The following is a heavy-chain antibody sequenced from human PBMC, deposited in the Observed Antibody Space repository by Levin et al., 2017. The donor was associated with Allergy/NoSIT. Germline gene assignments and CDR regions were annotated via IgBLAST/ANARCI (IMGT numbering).Heavy chain of an antibody. CDR1: GFTFSSFW. CDR2: IDSGGSFS. V-gene: IGHV3-74*01. J-gene: IGHJ4*02. Sequence: GGSLRLSCAASGFTFSSFWMHWVRQAPGKRLVWVSRIDSGGSFSDYADSVKGRFTISRDNAKNTLYLQMNRLSVEDAAVYYCAKDVAGRSGFWGQGTLVTVSS. D-gene: IGHD2-15*01. CDR3: AKDVAGRSGF.